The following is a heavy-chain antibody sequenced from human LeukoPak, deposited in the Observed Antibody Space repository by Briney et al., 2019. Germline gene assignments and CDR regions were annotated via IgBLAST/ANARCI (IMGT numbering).Heavy chain of an antibody. D-gene: IGHD2-21*02. Sequence: PSETLSLTCTVSGGSISSYYWSWIRQPPGKGLEWIGRIYTSGSTNYNPSLKSRVTMSVDKSKNQFSLKLSSVTAADTAVYYCAGAHCGGDCYSGRAFDIWGQGTMVTVSS. J-gene: IGHJ3*02. CDR3: AGAHCGGDCYSGRAFDI. CDR1: GGSISSYY. CDR2: IYTSGST. V-gene: IGHV4-4*07.